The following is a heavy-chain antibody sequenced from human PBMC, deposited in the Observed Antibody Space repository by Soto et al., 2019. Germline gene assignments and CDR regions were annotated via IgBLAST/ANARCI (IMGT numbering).Heavy chain of an antibody. CDR2: IIPIFGTA. J-gene: IGHJ5*02. Sequence: ASVKVSCKASGGTFSSYAISWVRQAPGQGLEWMGGIIPIFGTANYAQKFQGRVTITADESTSTAYMELSSLRSEDTAVYYCARSNYGHNWFDPWGQGTLVTVSS. CDR3: ARSNYGHNWFDP. V-gene: IGHV1-69*13. D-gene: IGHD4-4*01. CDR1: GGTFSSYA.